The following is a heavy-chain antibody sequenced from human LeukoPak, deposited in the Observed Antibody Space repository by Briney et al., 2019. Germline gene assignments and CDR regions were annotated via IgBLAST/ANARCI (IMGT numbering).Heavy chain of an antibody. CDR3: ARNTYGDYVRYFDY. V-gene: IGHV3-48*03. CDR1: GFTFSSYE. D-gene: IGHD4-17*01. CDR2: ISSSGSTI. J-gene: IGHJ4*02. Sequence: GGSLRLSCAASGFTFSSYEMNWVRQAPGKRLEWVSYISSSGSTIYYADSVKGRFTISRDNAKNSLYLQMNSLRAEDTAVYYCARNTYGDYVRYFDYWGQGTLVTVSS.